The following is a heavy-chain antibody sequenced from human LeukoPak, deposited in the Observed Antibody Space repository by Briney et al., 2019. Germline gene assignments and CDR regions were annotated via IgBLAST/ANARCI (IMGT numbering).Heavy chain of an antibody. CDR3: ARGYYYYYHMDV. CDR2: IYSSGST. CDR1: GGSISSGSYY. Sequence: TLSLTCTVSGGSISSGSYYWSWVRQPAGKGLEWIGRIYSSGSTNYNPSLKSRVTISVDTSKNQFSLKLSSVTAADTAVYYCARGYYYYYHMDVWGKGTTVTVSS. V-gene: IGHV4-61*02. J-gene: IGHJ6*03.